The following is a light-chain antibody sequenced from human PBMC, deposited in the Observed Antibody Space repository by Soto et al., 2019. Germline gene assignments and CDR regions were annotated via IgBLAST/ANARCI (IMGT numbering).Light chain of an antibody. CDR3: QQYNNYWT. CDR2: KAS. CDR1: QSISDW. J-gene: IGKJ1*01. V-gene: IGKV1-5*03. Sequence: DIQMTQSPSTLSASVGDRVTITCRASQSISDWLAWYQQRPGKAPKLLIYKASNLQNGVPSRFSGSGSGTECSLSITGLQPDDFATYYCQQYNNYWTFGQGTKVESK.